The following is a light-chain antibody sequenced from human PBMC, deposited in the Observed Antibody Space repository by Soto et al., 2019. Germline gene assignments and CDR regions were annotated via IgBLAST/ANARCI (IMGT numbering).Light chain of an antibody. V-gene: IGKV1-33*01. CDR2: DAS. CDR3: QQYDNLPLT. Sequence: DIQMTQSPSSLYASLGDRVTITCQARQDSRNYLNWYPQKLGKAPKLLIYDASHLETGVPSRFSGSGSGTDFSFTISSLQPEDIATYYCQQYDNLPLTFGGGTKVDIK. J-gene: IGKJ4*01. CDR1: QDSRNY.